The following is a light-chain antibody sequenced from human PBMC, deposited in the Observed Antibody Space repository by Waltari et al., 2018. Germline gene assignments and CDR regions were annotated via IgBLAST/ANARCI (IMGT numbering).Light chain of an antibody. J-gene: IGLJ2*01. CDR2: RNT. Sequence: SPGLTQPPSVSVSPGQTAIITCSGDELADKYIYWFQQKSGQAPVVVIRRNTGRPSGIPERFSASDSGTTGTLVISGVQAEDEAEYYCQSADDSGDHVLFGGETKLTVL. CDR1: ELADKY. CDR3: QSADDSGDHVL. V-gene: IGLV3-25*03.